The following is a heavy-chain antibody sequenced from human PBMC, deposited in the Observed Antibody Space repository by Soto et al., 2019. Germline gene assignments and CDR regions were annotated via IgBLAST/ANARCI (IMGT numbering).Heavy chain of an antibody. D-gene: IGHD2-2*01. CDR2: VCSIGST. CDR3: ARVRTEYAGLDY. CDR1: GGSVSSFC. V-gene: IGHV4-59*02. J-gene: IGHJ4*02. Sequence: PSETLSLTCYVSGGSVSSFCWTWIRQSPGKGLESIAYVCSIGSTNYNPSLESRVAISLDTSKNQFSLRLTSVTAADTAVYFCARVRTEYAGLDYWGQGTLVTVSS.